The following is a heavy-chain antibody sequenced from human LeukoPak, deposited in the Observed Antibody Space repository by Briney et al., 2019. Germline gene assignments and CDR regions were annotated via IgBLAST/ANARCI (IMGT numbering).Heavy chain of an antibody. D-gene: IGHD6-13*01. J-gene: IGHJ4*02. CDR1: GGTFSSYA. V-gene: IGHV1-18*01. Sequence: ASVKVSRKASGGTFSSYAISWVRQAPGQGLEWMGWISAYNGNTNYAQKLQGRVTMTTDTSTSTAYMELRSLRSDDTAVYYCARAPGYSSSWWAPGDVTPPDYWGQGTLVTVSS. CDR3: ARAPGYSSSWWAPGDVTPPDY. CDR2: ISAYNGNT.